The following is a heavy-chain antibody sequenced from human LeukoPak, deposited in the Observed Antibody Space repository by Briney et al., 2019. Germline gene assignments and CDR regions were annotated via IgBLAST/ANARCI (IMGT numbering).Heavy chain of an antibody. V-gene: IGHV3-21*01. CDR3: ARGGGDSSGLDY. Sequence: GSLRLSCAASGFTFSSYSMNWVRQAPGKGLEWVSSISSSSSYIYYADSVKGRFTISRDNAKNSLYLQMNSLRAEDTAVYYCARGGGDSSGLDYWGQGTLVTVSS. CDR2: ISSSSSYI. J-gene: IGHJ4*02. D-gene: IGHD3-22*01. CDR1: GFTFSSYS.